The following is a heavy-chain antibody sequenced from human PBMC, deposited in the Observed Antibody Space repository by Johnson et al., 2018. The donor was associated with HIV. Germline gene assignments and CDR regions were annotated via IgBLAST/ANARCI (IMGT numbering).Heavy chain of an antibody. V-gene: IGHV3-30*19. CDR3: ARDFVGGVPQGAFDI. J-gene: IGHJ3*02. CDR2: ISYDGSNK. Sequence: QVQLVESGGGVVQPGRSLRLSCAASGFTFSSYGMQWVRQAPGKGLEWVAVISYDGSNKYYADSVKGRFTISRDNSKNTLYLQMNSLRAEDTAVYYCARDFVGGVPQGAFDIWGQGTMVTVSS. D-gene: IGHD1-1*01. CDR1: GFTFSSYG.